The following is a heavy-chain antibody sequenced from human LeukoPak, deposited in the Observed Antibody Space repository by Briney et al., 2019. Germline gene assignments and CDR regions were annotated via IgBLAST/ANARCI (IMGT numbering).Heavy chain of an antibody. J-gene: IGHJ5*02. V-gene: IGHV4-59*01. Sequence: SETLSLTCTVSGGSISSYYWSWIRQPPGKGLEWIGYIYYSGSTNYNPSLKSRVTISVDTSKNQFSLKLSSVTAADTAVYYCARATAAGYFGSNWFDPWGQGTLVTVSS. CDR1: GGSISSYY. CDR2: IYYSGST. D-gene: IGHD3-9*01. CDR3: ARATAAGYFGSNWFDP.